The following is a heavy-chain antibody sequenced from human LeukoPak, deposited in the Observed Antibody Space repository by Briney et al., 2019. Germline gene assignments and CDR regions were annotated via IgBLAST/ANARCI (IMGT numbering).Heavy chain of an antibody. V-gene: IGHV3-33*01. D-gene: IGHD3-22*01. J-gene: IGHJ4*02. CDR2: IWYDGSNK. Sequence: GGSLRLSCAPSGFTFSSYGMHWDRQAPGKGRGWVAVIWYDGSNKYYAEFVKGRFTISRDNSKNTLYLPMNSLRAEDTAVYYCARGGNVYASSGYFLPDYWGQGTLVTVSS. CDR3: ARGGNVYASSGYFLPDY. CDR1: GFTFSSYG.